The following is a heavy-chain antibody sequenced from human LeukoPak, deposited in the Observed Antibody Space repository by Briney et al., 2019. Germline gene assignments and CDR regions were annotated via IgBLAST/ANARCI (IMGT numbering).Heavy chain of an antibody. D-gene: IGHD3-22*01. CDR1: GFTFSSYS. Sequence: PGGSLRLSCAASGFTFSSYSMNWVRQAPGKGLEWVSSISSSSSYIYYADSVKGRFTISRDNAKNSLYLQMNSLRAEDTAVYYCARDDLKQARGYSYYKMDVWGKGPRSPSP. CDR2: ISSSSSYI. V-gene: IGHV3-21*01. CDR3: ARDDLKQARGYSYYKMDV. J-gene: IGHJ6*03.